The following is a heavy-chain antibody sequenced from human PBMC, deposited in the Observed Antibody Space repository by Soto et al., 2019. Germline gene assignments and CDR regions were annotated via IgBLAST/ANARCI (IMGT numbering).Heavy chain of an antibody. Sequence: QVQLVESGGGVVQPGRSLRLSCAASGFTFSSYGMHWVRQAPGKGLEWVAVISYDGSNKYYADSVEGRFTISRDNSKNTLYLQMNSLRAEDTAVYYCAKNGGGDWEDAFDIWGQGTMVTVSS. CDR2: ISYDGSNK. V-gene: IGHV3-30*18. CDR3: AKNGGGDWEDAFDI. D-gene: IGHD2-21*02. CDR1: GFTFSSYG. J-gene: IGHJ3*02.